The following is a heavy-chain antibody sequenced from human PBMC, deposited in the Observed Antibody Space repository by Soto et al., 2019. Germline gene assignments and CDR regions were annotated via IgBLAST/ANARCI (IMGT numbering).Heavy chain of an antibody. CDR1: GDSVSSNTAA. V-gene: IGHV6-1*01. Sequence: SQPLSLTCDSSGDSVSSNTAAWGWVRLSPSRGLELLGRTFYRSQWYNDYAESLKGRISVMVDTSKNQFSLQLSSVTPDDTAIYFFSREQFYTDRGVYHYGGYFEVWGQGILVTVS. CDR2: TFYRSQWYN. D-gene: IGHD3-9*01. J-gene: IGHJ4*02. CDR3: SREQFYTDRGVYHYGGYFEV.